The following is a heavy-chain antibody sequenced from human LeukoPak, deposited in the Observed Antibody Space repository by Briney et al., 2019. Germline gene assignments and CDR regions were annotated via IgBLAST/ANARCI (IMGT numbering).Heavy chain of an antibody. CDR3: AKDLWDIVVVPAAMPVGMDV. D-gene: IGHD2-2*01. V-gene: IGHV3-23*01. CDR2: ISGSGGST. Sequence: GGSLRLSCVASGFTVSSNYMSWVRQAPGKGLEWVSAISGSGGSTYYADSVKGRFTISRDNSKNTLYLQMNSLKAEDTAVYYCAKDLWDIVVVPAAMPVGMDVWGQGTTVTVSS. J-gene: IGHJ6*02. CDR1: GFTVSSNY.